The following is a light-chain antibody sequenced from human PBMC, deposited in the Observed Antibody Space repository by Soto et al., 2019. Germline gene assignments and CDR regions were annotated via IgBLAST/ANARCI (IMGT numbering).Light chain of an antibody. Sequence: QSALTLPASVSGSPGQPITISCTGTSSDVGGYKYVSWYQQYPGKAPKLMIYEVSNRPSGVSYRFSGSKSGNTASLTISGLPAEDEADYYCTSYTSTRTRVFGTGTKVTVL. J-gene: IGLJ1*01. CDR2: EVS. CDR3: TSYTSTRTRV. V-gene: IGLV2-14*01. CDR1: SSDVGGYKY.